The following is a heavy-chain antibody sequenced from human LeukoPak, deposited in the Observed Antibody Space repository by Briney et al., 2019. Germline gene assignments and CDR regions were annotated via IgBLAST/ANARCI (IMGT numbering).Heavy chain of an antibody. V-gene: IGHV4-59*01. CDR1: GCSISSYY. Sequence: PSETLSLNCTVSGCSISSYYWSWIRQPPGKGLEWIGYIYYSGSTNYNPSLKSRVTISVDASKNQFSLKLSSVTAADTAVYYCARGDGYNYFYWGQGTLVTVSS. CDR3: ARGDGYNYFY. CDR2: IYYSGST. J-gene: IGHJ4*02. D-gene: IGHD5-24*01.